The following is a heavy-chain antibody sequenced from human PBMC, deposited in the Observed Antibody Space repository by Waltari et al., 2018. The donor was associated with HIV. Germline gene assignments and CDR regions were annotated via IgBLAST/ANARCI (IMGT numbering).Heavy chain of an antibody. Sequence: EVQLVESGGGLVQPGESLRLSCAASGFTFSSHWMSWVHQAPGKGLEVVANIKPDGSEKYYVDSVKGRFNISRDNAKTSLYLQMNSLRAEDTAVYFCAREYFYESSGYYYRSTFDYGGQGTLVTVSS. V-gene: IGHV3-7*01. J-gene: IGHJ4*02. CDR3: AREYFYESSGYYYRSTFDY. CDR2: IKPDGSEK. CDR1: GFTFSSHW. D-gene: IGHD3-22*01.